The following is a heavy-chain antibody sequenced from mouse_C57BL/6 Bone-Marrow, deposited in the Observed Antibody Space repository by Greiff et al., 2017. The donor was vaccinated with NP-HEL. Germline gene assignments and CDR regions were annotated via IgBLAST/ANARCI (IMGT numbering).Heavy chain of an antibody. CDR3: ARDRSSGYDYAMDY. Sequence: EVKLMESEGGLVQPGSSMKLSCTASGFTFSDYYMAWVRQVPEKGLEWVANINYDGSSTYYLDSLKSRFIISRDNAKNILYLQMSSLKSEDTATYYCARDRSSGYDYAMDYWGQGTSVTVSS. J-gene: IGHJ4*01. V-gene: IGHV5-16*01. D-gene: IGHD3-2*02. CDR1: GFTFSDYY. CDR2: INYDGSST.